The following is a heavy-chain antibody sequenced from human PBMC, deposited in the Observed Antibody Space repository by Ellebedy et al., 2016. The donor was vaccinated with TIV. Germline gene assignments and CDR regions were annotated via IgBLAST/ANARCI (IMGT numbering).Heavy chain of an antibody. V-gene: IGHV3-23*01. D-gene: IGHD2-15*01. J-gene: IGHJ4*02. CDR3: ARDPLQRRDRYYVDY. Sequence: PGGSLRLSCAASGFXXXRYSXXSVXXPPGTVLESVSGIRGGAGSTVYAESVRGRFTISRDNSKNTLYLQMNSLRAEDTAVYYCARDPLQRRDRYYVDYWGQGTLVTVSS. CDR1: GFXXXRYS. CDR2: IRGGAGST.